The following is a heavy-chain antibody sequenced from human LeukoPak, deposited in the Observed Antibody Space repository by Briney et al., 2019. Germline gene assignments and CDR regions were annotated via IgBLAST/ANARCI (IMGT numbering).Heavy chain of an antibody. Sequence: PGGSLRLSCAASGFPFSSYEMNWVRQAPGKGLEWVSYISTSSSYIYYADSVTGRFNISRHNAKKSLYLQMNSLRAEDTAVYYCARDQWLSSSDYMDVWGKGATIAISS. V-gene: IGHV3-21*05. CDR1: GFPFSSYE. D-gene: IGHD6-19*01. J-gene: IGHJ6*03. CDR3: ARDQWLSSSDYMDV. CDR2: ISTSSSYI.